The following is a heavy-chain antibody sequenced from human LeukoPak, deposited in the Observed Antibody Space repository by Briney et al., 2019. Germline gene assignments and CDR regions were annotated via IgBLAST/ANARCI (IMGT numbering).Heavy chain of an antibody. D-gene: IGHD2-2*02. CDR2: VHSGGTT. V-gene: IGHV4-4*09. CDR1: GGSFSGYY. J-gene: IGHJ4*02. CDR3: ARHGARAGGYCSSTSCYTFDS. Sequence: SETLSLTCAVYGGSFSGYYWSWIRQSPGTGLEWIGYVHSGGTTNQNPSLRSRVTMSLDTSKNQFSLRLSSVTAADTALYYCARHGARAGGYCSSTSCYTFDSWGQGTVVTVSA.